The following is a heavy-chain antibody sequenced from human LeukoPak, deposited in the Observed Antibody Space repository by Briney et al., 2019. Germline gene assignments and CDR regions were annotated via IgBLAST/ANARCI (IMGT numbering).Heavy chain of an antibody. CDR3: AREDRGVKYYYMDV. CDR2: ISSSSSTR. Sequence: QTGGSLRLSCAASGFTFSSYEMNWLRQAQGKGLEWVSYISSSSSTRYYADSVKGRFTISRDNAKKSLYLQMNSLRADDTAVYSCAREDRGVKYYYMDVWGKGTTVTISS. CDR1: GFTFSSYE. D-gene: IGHD3-10*01. J-gene: IGHJ6*03. V-gene: IGHV3-48*03.